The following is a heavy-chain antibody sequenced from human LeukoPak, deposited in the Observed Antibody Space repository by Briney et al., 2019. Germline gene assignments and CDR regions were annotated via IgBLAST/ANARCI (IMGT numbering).Heavy chain of an antibody. CDR1: GFTVSQNY. Sequence: GGSLRLSCAASGFTVSQNYMSWVRQAPGRGLEWVSLIYADGTTHYADSVKGRFTISRDNSKDTVYLQMNSVRPEDTAVYYCARDRAGTQAWVEFDPWGQGTLVTVSS. D-gene: IGHD3-10*01. CDR3: ARDRAGTQAWVEFDP. CDR2: IYADGTT. V-gene: IGHV3-66*02. J-gene: IGHJ5*02.